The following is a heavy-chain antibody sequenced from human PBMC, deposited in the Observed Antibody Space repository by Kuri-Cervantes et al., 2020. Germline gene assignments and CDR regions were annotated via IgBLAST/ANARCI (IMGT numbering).Heavy chain of an antibody. D-gene: IGHD1-26*01. V-gene: IGHV3-30-3*01. Sequence: GGSLRLSCAASGFTFSSYAMHWVRQAPGKGLEWVAVISYDGSNKYYADSVKGRFTISRDNSKNTLYLQMNSLRAEDPAVYYCARDGWELLPYDFDCWGQGTMVTVSS. CDR1: GFTFSSYA. CDR2: ISYDGSNK. CDR3: ARDGWELLPYDFDC. J-gene: IGHJ4*02.